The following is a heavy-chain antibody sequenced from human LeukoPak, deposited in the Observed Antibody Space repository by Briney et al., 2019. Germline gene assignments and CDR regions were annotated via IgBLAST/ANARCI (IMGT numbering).Heavy chain of an antibody. CDR3: ASTYYYDSSGYYYRSFDY. CDR2: IYYSGST. V-gene: IGHV4-59*08. Sequence: SETLSLTCTVSGGSISSYYWNWIRQSPGKGLEWIGYIYYSGSTNYNPSLKSRVTISVDTSKNQFSLKLSSVTAADTAVYYCASTYYYDSSGYYYRSFDYWGQGTLVTVSS. D-gene: IGHD3-22*01. CDR1: GGSISSYY. J-gene: IGHJ4*02.